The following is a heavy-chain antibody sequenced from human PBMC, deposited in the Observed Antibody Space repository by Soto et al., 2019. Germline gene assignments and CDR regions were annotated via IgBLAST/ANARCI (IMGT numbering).Heavy chain of an antibody. CDR2: IIPIFGRP. CDR3: ARAPYEDYAVPEPNYFDS. Sequence: QVQLVQSGTEVKKPGSSVKVSCKASGGTFSTLAVSWMRQAPGQGLEWMGGIIPIFGRPVYAQKFQGRVTITADESTSIVYMELSSLSSEDTAVYYCARAPYEDYAVPEPNYFDSWGQGTLVTVSS. CDR1: GGTFSTLA. D-gene: IGHD4-17*01. J-gene: IGHJ4*02. V-gene: IGHV1-69*01.